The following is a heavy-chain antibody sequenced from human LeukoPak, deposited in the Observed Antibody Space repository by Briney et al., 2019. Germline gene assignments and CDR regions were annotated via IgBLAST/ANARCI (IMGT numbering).Heavy chain of an antibody. D-gene: IGHD3-10*01. Sequence: ASVKVSCKASGYTFTSYDINWVRQATGQGLEWMGWMNPNSGNTGYAQKFQGKVTITRNTSISTAYMELSSLRSEDTAVYYCARELAPMVRGASNSYYYYMDVWGKGTTVTVSS. V-gene: IGHV1-8*03. CDR2: MNPNSGNT. CDR1: GYTFTSYD. J-gene: IGHJ6*03. CDR3: ARELAPMVRGASNSYYYYMDV.